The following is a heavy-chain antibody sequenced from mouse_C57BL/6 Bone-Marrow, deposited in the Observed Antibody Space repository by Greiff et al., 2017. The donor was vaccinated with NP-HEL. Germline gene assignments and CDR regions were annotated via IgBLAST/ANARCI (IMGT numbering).Heavy chain of an antibody. CDR3: ASGSSPWYFDV. D-gene: IGHD1-1*01. J-gene: IGHJ1*03. CDR2: IYPGGGYT. V-gene: IGHV1-63*01. Sequence: QVQLKESGAELVRPGTSVKMSCKASGYTFTNYWIGWAKQRPGHGLEWIGDIYPGGGYTNYNEKFKGKATLTADKSSSTAYMQFSSLTSEDSAIYYCASGSSPWYFDVWGTGTTVTVSS. CDR1: GYTFTNYW.